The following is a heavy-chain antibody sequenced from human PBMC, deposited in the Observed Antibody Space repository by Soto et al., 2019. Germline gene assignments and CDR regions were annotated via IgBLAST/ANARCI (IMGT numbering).Heavy chain of an antibody. CDR3: ARSPFLECN. V-gene: IGHV3-48*03. CDR1: GFTFSSYE. J-gene: IGHJ4*02. CDR2: IGFSGSTK. Sequence: PGGSLRLSCATSGFTFSSYETNWVRQAPGKGLEWVSYIGFSGSTKYYADSVKGRFTISRDNAKNSLFLQMNSLRVEDTAVYYCARSPFLECNWAQGTLVTVSS. D-gene: IGHD3-3*02.